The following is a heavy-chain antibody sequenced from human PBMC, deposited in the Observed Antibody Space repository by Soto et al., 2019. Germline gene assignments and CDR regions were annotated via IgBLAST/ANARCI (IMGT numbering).Heavy chain of an antibody. CDR3: ARGRPYQYYYGMDV. D-gene: IGHD2-2*01. J-gene: IGHJ6*02. Sequence: GSLRLSCAASGFTFGSYGMTWARQAPGKGLEWVANIKQDGSEKYYVDSVKDRFTISRDNAKNSLYLQMNSLRADDTAVYYCARGRPYQYYYGMDVWGQGTTVTSP. CDR2: IKQDGSEK. V-gene: IGHV3-7*03. CDR1: GFTFGSYG.